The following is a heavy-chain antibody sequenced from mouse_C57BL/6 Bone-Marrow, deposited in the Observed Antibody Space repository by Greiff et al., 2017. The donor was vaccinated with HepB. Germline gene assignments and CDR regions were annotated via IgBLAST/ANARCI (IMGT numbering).Heavy chain of an antibody. CDR3: TRGPGVYYYGLYWYFDV. CDR1: GYTFTSYW. D-gene: IGHD1-1*01. J-gene: IGHJ1*03. CDR2: IYPGNSDT. Sequence: EVQLQESGTVLARPGASVKMSCKTSGYTFTSYWMHWVKQRPGQGLEWIGAIYPGNSDTSYNQKFKGKAKLTAVTPASTAYMELSSLTNEDSAVYYCTRGPGVYYYGLYWYFDVWGTGTTVTVSS. V-gene: IGHV1-5*01.